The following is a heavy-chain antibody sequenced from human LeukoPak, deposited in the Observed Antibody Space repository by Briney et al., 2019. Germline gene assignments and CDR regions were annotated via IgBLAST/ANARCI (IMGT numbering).Heavy chain of an antibody. CDR3: ARDIRSSWYDY. CDR2: ISSSGTPI. V-gene: IGHV3-48*03. CDR1: GFTFSNYE. D-gene: IGHD6-13*01. J-gene: IGHJ4*02. Sequence: GGSLRLSCAASGFTFSNYEMNWVRQAPGKGLEWVSYISSSGTPIFYADSVKGRFTISRDNSKNMVYLQMNSLRAEDTALYYCARDIRSSWYDYWGQGTLVTVSS.